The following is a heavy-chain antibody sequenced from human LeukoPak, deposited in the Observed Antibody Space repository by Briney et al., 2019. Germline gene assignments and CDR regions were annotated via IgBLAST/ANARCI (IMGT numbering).Heavy chain of an antibody. J-gene: IGHJ4*02. CDR1: GYTFTSYY. V-gene: IGHV1-46*01. CDR2: INPSGGST. CDR3: ASNVQTGTQNY. D-gene: IGHD1-1*01. Sequence: ASVKVSCKASGYTFTSYYMHWVRQAPGQGLEWMGIINPSGGSTSYAQKFQGRVTMTRDTSTGTVYMELSSLRSEDTAVYYCASNVQTGTQNYWGQGTLVTVSS.